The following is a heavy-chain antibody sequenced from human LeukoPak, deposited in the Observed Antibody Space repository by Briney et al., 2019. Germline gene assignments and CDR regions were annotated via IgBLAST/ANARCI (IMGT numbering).Heavy chain of an antibody. Sequence: GGSLRLSCAASGFTVSSNYMSWVRQAPGKGLEWVAVIWYDGSNKYYADSVKGRFTISRDNSKNTLYLQMNSLRAEDTAVYYCARELLGMDVWGKGTTVTVSS. V-gene: IGHV3-33*08. CDR2: IWYDGSNK. J-gene: IGHJ6*04. D-gene: IGHD2-15*01. CDR3: ARELLGMDV. CDR1: GFTVSSNY.